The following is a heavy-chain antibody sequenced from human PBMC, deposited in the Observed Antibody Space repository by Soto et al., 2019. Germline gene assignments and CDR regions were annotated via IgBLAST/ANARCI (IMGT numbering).Heavy chain of an antibody. CDR3: ASHSYGYTFYDY. V-gene: IGHV4-30-4*01. J-gene: IGHJ4*02. CDR1: GGSISSGDYY. Sequence: QVQLQESGPGLVKPSQTLSLTCTVSGGSISSGDYYWSWIRQPPGKGLEWIGYIYYRGSTYYNPSLKSRVTLSVDTSNNQVSLKLCSVTAADTAVYYCASHSYGYTFYDYWGQGTLVTVSS. D-gene: IGHD5-18*01. CDR2: IYYRGST.